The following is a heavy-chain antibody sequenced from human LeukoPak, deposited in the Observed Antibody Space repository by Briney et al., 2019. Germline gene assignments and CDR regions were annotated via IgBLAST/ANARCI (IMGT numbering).Heavy chain of an antibody. CDR2: ISSSSSYI. CDR3: ARAARFGELMRARGFDY. D-gene: IGHD3-10*01. V-gene: IGHV3-21*01. J-gene: IGHJ4*02. CDR1: GFTFSSYS. Sequence: GGSLRLSCAASGFTFSSYSMNWVRQAPGKGLEWVSSISSSSSYIYYADSVKGRFTISRDNAKNSLYLQMNSLRAEDTAVYYCARAARFGELMRARGFDYWGQGTLVTVSS.